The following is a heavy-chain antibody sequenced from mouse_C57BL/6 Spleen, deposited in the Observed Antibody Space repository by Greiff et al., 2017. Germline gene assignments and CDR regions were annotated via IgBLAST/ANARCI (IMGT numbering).Heavy chain of an antibody. CDR1: GYTFTSYW. CDR2: IDPSDSYT. CDR3: ARGGSLSWFAC. D-gene: IGHD3-2*02. V-gene: IGHV1-59*01. J-gene: IGHJ3*01. Sequence: QVQLQQPGAELVRPGTSVKLSCKASGYTFTSYWMHWVKQRPGQGLEWIGVIDPSDSYTNYNQKFKGKATLTVDTSSSTAYMQLSSLTSADSAVYYCARGGSLSWFACWGQGTLVTVSA.